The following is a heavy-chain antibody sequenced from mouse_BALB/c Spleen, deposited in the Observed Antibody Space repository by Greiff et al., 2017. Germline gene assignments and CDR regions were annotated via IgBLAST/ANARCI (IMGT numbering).Heavy chain of an antibody. J-gene: IGHJ3*01. V-gene: IGHV14-3*02. CDR3: ARGVIYYDYDEGTWFAY. Sequence: EVQLQQSGAELVKPGASVKLSCTASGFNIKDSYMHWVKQRPEQGLEWIGRIDPANGNTKYDPKFQGKATITADTSSNTAYLQLSSLTSEDTAVYYCARGVIYYDYDEGTWFAYWGQGTLVTVSA. CDR1: GFNIKDSY. CDR2: IDPANGNT. D-gene: IGHD2-4*01.